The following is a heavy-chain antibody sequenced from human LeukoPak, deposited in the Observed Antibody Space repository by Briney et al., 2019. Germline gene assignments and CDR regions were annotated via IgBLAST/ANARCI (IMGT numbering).Heavy chain of an antibody. CDR3: ARESGWEPDYYYGMDV. CDR1: GFTFSSYG. Sequence: GGSLRLSCAASGFTFSSYGMHWVRQAPGKGLEWVAVIWYDGSNKYYADSVKGRFTISRDNSKNTLYLQMNSLRAEDTAVNYCARESGWEPDYYYGMDVWGQGTTVTVSS. CDR2: IWYDGSNK. V-gene: IGHV3-33*01. D-gene: IGHD1-26*01. J-gene: IGHJ6*02.